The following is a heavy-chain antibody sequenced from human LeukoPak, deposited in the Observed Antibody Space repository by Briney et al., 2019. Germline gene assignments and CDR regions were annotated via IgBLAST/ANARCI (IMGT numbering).Heavy chain of an antibody. J-gene: IGHJ4*02. D-gene: IGHD3-22*01. Sequence: PGKSLRLSCAASGFSFSSYGMHWVRQAPGKGLEWVAVIWYDGSEKYYADSVKGRFTISRDNFKNTLYLQMNSLRAEDTAVYFCARKTGGYGPLDYWGQGTLVTVSS. CDR3: ARKTGGYGPLDY. CDR2: IWYDGSEK. V-gene: IGHV3-33*01. CDR1: GFSFSSYG.